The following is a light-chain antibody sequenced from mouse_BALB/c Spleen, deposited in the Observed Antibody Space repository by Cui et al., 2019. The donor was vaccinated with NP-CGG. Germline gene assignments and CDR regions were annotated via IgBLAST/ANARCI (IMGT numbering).Light chain of an antibody. CDR1: TGTVTTSNY. CDR2: GTN. CDR3: ALWYSNHWV. V-gene: IGLV1*01. Sequence: QAVVTHESALTTSPGETVTLTCRSSTGTVTTSNYANWVQEKPDHLFTGLIGGTNNRAPGVPARFSGSLIGDKAALTLTGAQTEDEAIYFCALWYSNHWVFGGGTKLTVL. J-gene: IGLJ1*01.